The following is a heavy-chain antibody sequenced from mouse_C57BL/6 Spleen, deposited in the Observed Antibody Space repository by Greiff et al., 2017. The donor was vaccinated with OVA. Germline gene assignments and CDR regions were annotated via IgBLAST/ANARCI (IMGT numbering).Heavy chain of an antibody. Sequence: QLQQPGTELVKPGASVKLSCNASGYTFTSYWMHWVKQRPGQGLECIGNINPSNGGTNYNEKFKSKATLTVDKSSSTAYMQLSSLTSEDSAVYYCARLVSGTLYAMDYWGQGTSVTVSS. CDR1: GYTFTSYW. V-gene: IGHV1-53*01. CDR2: INPSNGGT. D-gene: IGHD6-2*01. CDR3: ARLVSGTLYAMDY. J-gene: IGHJ4*01.